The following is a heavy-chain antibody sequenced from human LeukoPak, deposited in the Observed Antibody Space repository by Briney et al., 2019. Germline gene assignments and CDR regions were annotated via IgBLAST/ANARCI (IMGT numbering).Heavy chain of an antibody. D-gene: IGHD5-18*01. Sequence: WASVKVSCKASGYTFTSYGISWVRQAPGQGLEWMGWISAYNGNTNYAQRLQGRVTMTTDTSTSTAYMELRSLRSDDTAVYYCARGGEIQLWLNWFDPWGQGTLVTVSS. V-gene: IGHV1-18*01. J-gene: IGHJ5*02. CDR2: ISAYNGNT. CDR1: GYTFTSYG. CDR3: ARGGEIQLWLNWFDP.